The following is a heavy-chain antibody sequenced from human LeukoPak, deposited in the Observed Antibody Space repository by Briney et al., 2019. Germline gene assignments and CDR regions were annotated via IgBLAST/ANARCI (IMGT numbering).Heavy chain of an antibody. CDR3: AKARWDSSSWYFDY. J-gene: IGHJ4*02. CDR2: IRSKAYGGTT. CDR1: GFTFGDYA. Sequence: GGSLRLSCTASGFTFGDYAMSWVRQALGKGLEWVGFIRSKAYGGTTEYAASVKGRFTISRDDSKSIAYLQMNSLRAEDTAVYYCAKARWDSSSWYFDYWGQGTLVTVSS. D-gene: IGHD6-13*01. V-gene: IGHV3-49*04.